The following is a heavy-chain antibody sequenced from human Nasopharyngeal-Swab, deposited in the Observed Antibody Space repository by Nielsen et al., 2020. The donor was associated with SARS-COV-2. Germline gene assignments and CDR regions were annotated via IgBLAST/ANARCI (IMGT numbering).Heavy chain of an antibody. CDR2: IYHSGST. CDR1: GGSVSSGGYS. CDR3: ARGMYSSGWYAEEYFQH. J-gene: IGHJ1*01. Sequence: SETLSLTCAVSGGSVSSGGYSWSWIRQPPGKGLEWIGYIYHSGSTYYNPSLKSRVTISVDRSKNQFSLKLSSVTAADTAVYYCARGMYSSGWYAEEYFQHWGQGTLVTVSS. V-gene: IGHV4-30-2*01. D-gene: IGHD6-19*01.